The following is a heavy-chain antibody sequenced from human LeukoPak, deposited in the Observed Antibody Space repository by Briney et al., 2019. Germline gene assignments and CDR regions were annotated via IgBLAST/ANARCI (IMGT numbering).Heavy chain of an antibody. V-gene: IGHV4-59*12. CDR3: ARDYGSGSSGLDY. D-gene: IGHD3-10*01. CDR1: GGSISSYY. J-gene: IGHJ4*02. CDR2: IYYSGST. Sequence: SETLSHTCTVSGGSISSYYWSWIRQPPGKGLEWIGYIYYSGSTNYNPSLKSRVTISVDTSKNQFSLKLSSVTAADTAVYYCARDYGSGSSGLDYWGQGTLVTVSS.